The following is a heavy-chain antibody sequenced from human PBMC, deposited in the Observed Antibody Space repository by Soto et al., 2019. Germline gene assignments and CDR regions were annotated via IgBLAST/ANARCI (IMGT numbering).Heavy chain of an antibody. J-gene: IGHJ6*03. CDR3: ARIPTKPYYYYYYMDV. V-gene: IGHV1-69*02. D-gene: IGHD1-26*01. Sequence: QVQLVQSGAEVKKPGSSVKVSYKASGGTFSSYTISWVRQAPGQGLEWMGRIIPILGIANYAQKFQGRVTITADKSTSTAYMELSSLRSEDTAVYYCARIPTKPYYYYYYMDVWGKGTTVTVSS. CDR1: GGTFSSYT. CDR2: IIPILGIA.